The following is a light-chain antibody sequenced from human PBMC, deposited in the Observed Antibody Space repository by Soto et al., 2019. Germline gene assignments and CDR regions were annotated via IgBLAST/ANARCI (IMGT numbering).Light chain of an antibody. Sequence: DIQITQSPSSLSASVGDRVTITCRASQTISSYLNWYQQKPGKAPNLLIYTASRLQTGVPSRFSGSGSGIDFTLTISSLQPEDFATYYCQQSYSTPLTFGGGTKVEIK. V-gene: IGKV1-39*01. CDR1: QTISSY. J-gene: IGKJ4*01. CDR2: TAS. CDR3: QQSYSTPLT.